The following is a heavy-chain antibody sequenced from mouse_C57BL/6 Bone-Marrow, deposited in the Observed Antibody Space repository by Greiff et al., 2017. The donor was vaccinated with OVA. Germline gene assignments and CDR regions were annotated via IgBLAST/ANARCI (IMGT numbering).Heavy chain of an antibody. Sequence: VQLQESGPELVKPGASVKISCKASGYTFTDYYINWVKQRPGQGLEWIGWIFPGSGSTYYNEKFKGKATLTVDKSSSTAYMLLSSLTSEDSAVYFCAPRVGRGGYFDYWGQGTTLTVSS. CDR2: IFPGSGST. CDR1: GYTFTDYY. V-gene: IGHV1-75*01. J-gene: IGHJ2*01. CDR3: APRVGRGGYFDY.